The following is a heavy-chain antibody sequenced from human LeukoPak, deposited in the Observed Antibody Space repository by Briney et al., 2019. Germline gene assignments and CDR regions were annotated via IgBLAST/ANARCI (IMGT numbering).Heavy chain of an antibody. J-gene: IGHJ4*02. Sequence: PGRSLRLSCAASGFTFDDYAMHWVRQAPGKGLEWVSGISWNSGSIGYVDSVKGRFTISRDNAKNSLYLQMNSLRPEDTAFYYCAKAGGIGGHYYGHYFDSWGQGNMVTVSS. D-gene: IGHD2-21*02. CDR1: GFTFDDYA. CDR3: AKAGGIGGHYYGHYFDS. V-gene: IGHV3-9*01. CDR2: ISWNSGSI.